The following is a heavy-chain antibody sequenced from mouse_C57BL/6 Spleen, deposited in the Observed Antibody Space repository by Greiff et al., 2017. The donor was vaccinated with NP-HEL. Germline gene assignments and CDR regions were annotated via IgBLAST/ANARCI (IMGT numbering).Heavy chain of an antibody. CDR1: GYTFTSYW. J-gene: IGHJ2*01. Sequence: QVQLQQPGAELVMPGASVKLSCKASGYTFTSYWMHWVKQRPGQGLEWIGEIDPSDSYTNYNQKFKGKSTLTVDKASSTAYMPLSSLTSEDSAVYCCTRSDYDAPFDYWGKGTTLTVAS. CDR2: IDPSDSYT. V-gene: IGHV1-69*01. CDR3: TRSDYDAPFDY. D-gene: IGHD2-4*01.